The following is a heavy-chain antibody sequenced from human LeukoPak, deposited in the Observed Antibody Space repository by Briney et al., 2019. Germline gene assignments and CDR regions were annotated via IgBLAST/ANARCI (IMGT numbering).Heavy chain of an antibody. V-gene: IGHV3-9*01. CDR2: ISWNSGSI. CDR3: AREARGLDY. Sequence: GRSLRLSCAASGFTFDDYAMHWVRQAPGKGLEWVSGISWNSGSIGYADSVKGRFTISRDNAKNSLYLQMNSLRAEDTAVYYCAREARGLDYWGQGTLVTVSS. J-gene: IGHJ4*02. D-gene: IGHD3-10*01. CDR1: GFTFDDYA.